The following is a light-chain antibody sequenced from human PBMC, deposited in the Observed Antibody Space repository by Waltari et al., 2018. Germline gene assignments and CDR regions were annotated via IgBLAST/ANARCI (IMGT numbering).Light chain of an antibody. V-gene: IGLV3-21*04. CDR2: DDS. Sequence: SYLLTQPPSVSVAPGKMASITCGGNNIGSKSVHWYQQRSGQAPVLVIYDDSVRPSGIPERFSGSNSANTATLTISRIEAGDEADYYCQVWDAASGLVFGGGTKLTVL. J-gene: IGLJ2*01. CDR3: QVWDAASGLV. CDR1: NIGSKS.